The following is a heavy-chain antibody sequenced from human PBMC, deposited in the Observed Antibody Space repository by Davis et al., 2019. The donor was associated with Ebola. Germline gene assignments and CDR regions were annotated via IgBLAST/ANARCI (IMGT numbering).Heavy chain of an antibody. CDR2: ISSSGSTI. Sequence: GGSLRLSCAASGFTFSDYYMSWIRQAPGKGLEWVSYISSSGSTIYYADSVKGRFTISRDNAKNSLYLQMNSLRAEDTAVYYCARDSLYYDFWSGFDPWGQGTLVTVSS. J-gene: IGHJ5*02. V-gene: IGHV3-11*04. CDR1: GFTFSDYY. CDR3: ARDSLYYDFWSGFDP. D-gene: IGHD3-3*01.